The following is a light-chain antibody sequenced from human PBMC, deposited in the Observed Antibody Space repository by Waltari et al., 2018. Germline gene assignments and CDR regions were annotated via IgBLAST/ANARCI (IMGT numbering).Light chain of an antibody. Sequence: LSCRASQSVGRTLACDEHQLGQAPRRLMYVASSRATGTPDRFSGSWSGTDFSLTISRLEPEDFAVYYCQHYVRLPATFVQGTKVEIK. CDR3: QHYVRLPAT. V-gene: IGKV3-20*01. CDR1: QSVGRT. CDR2: VAS. J-gene: IGKJ1*01.